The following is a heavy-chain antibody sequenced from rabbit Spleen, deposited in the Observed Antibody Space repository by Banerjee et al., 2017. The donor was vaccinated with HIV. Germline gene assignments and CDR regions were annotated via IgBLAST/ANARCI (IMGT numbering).Heavy chain of an antibody. J-gene: IGHJ6*01. CDR1: GFSFNSGYD. Sequence: QSLEESGGDLVKPGASLTLTCTASGFSFNSGYDMCWVRQAPGKGLEWIACAYAGSSGSTYSATWAKGRFTISKTSSTTVTLQVTSLTAADTATYFCARDTGSSFSSYGMDLWGPGTLVTVS. V-gene: IGHV1S40*01. D-gene: IGHD8-1*01. CDR3: ARDTGSSFSSYGMDL. CDR2: AYAGSSGST.